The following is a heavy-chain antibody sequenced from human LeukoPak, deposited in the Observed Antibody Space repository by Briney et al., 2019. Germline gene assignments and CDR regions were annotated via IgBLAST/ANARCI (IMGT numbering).Heavy chain of an antibody. Sequence: ASVKVSCKASGYTFTSYGISWVRQAPGQGLEWMGWISAYNGNTNYAQKPQGRVTMTTDTSTSTAYMELRSLRSDDTAVYYCARDRGASYGSSWFDYWGQGTLVTVSS. CDR2: ISAYNGNT. D-gene: IGHD6-13*01. J-gene: IGHJ4*02. V-gene: IGHV1-18*01. CDR3: ARDRGASYGSSWFDY. CDR1: GYTFTSYG.